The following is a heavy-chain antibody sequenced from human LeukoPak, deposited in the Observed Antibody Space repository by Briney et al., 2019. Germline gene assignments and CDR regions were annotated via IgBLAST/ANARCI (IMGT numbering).Heavy chain of an antibody. CDR2: ISSSGSTI. CDR3: ARVEAVTTAGGAVDY. Sequence: GGSLRPSCAASGFTFSSYEMNWVRQAPGKGLEWVSYISSSGSTIYYADSVKGRFTISRDNAKNSLYLQMNSLRAEDTAVYYCARVEAVTTAGGAVDYWGQGTLVTVSS. J-gene: IGHJ4*02. D-gene: IGHD4-17*01. V-gene: IGHV3-48*03. CDR1: GFTFSSYE.